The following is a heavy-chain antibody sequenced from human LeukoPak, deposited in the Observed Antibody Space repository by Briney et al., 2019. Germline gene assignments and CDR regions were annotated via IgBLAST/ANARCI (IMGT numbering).Heavy chain of an antibody. CDR3: AREPFIAAVGNDY. J-gene: IGHJ4*02. CDR1: GFTFSSYS. D-gene: IGHD6-13*01. CDR2: ISSSSSYI. V-gene: IGHV3-21*01. Sequence: IPGGSLRLSCAASGFTFSSYSMNWVRQAPGKGLEWVSSISSSSSYIYYADSVKGRFTISRDNAKNSLYLQMNSLRAEDTAVYYCAREPFIAAVGNDYWGQGTLVTVSS.